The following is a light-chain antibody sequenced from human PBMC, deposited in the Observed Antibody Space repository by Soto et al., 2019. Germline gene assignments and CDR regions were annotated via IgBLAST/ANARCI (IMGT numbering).Light chain of an antibody. Sequence: EIVLTQSPGTLSLFPGERATLSCRAGQGVRSKFLAWYQQKPGQAPRLLIYGASSRATGIPDRFSGSGSGTDFTLTISRLEPEDFAVFFCQQYGSSPITFGQGTRLEIK. CDR1: QGVRSKF. CDR3: QQYGSSPIT. V-gene: IGKV3-20*01. CDR2: GAS. J-gene: IGKJ5*01.